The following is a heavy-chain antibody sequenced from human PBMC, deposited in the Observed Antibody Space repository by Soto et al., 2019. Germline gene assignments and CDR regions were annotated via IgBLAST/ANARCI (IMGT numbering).Heavy chain of an antibody. CDR1: SAAISSSCYS. J-gene: IGHJ5*02. CDR3: ARVPDR. D-gene: IGHD2-2*01. CDR2: IYHSGST. Sequence: SETMSLTCAVLSAAISSSCYSWSWIRQPPGKGLEWIGYIYHSGSTYYNPSLKSRVTISVDRSKNQFSLKLSSVTAADTAVYHCARVPDRWGQGTLVTVS. V-gene: IGHV4-30-2*01.